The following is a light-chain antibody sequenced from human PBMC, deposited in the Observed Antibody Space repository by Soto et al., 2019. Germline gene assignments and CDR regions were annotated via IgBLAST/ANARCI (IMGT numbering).Light chain of an antibody. CDR2: KAS. V-gene: IGKV1-5*03. Sequence: IQVTHSASTLSGSVGDGVTIPCRASQTIXSWLAWYQQKPGKAPKFLXYKASTLKSGVPSRLSGSGSGTEFTLPISSLQPDYFATYYCQHYNSYSEAFGQGTKVEIK. J-gene: IGKJ1*01. CDR3: QHYNSYSEA. CDR1: QTIXSW.